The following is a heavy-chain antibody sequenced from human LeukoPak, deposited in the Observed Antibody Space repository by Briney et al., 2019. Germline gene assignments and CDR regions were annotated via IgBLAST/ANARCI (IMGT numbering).Heavy chain of an antibody. D-gene: IGHD6-19*01. Sequence: PSETLSLTCTVSGGSVSSGSYYWSWIRQPPGKGLEWIGCVYYTGRTNYNPSLKSRVTISVDTSKNQFSLKLSSVTAADTAVYYCARAVDSGWYVFDYWGQGTLVTVSS. CDR2: VYYTGRT. CDR3: ARAVDSGWYVFDY. CDR1: GGSVSSGSYY. J-gene: IGHJ4*02. V-gene: IGHV4-61*01.